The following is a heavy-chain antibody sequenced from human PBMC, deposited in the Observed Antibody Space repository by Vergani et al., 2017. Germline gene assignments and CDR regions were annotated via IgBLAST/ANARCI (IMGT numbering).Heavy chain of an antibody. CDR3: ATGDRYYYYGMDV. Sequence: QVQLQESGPGLVKPSQTLSLTCTVSGCSISSGDYYWSWIRQPPGKGLEWIGYIYYSGSTYYNPSLKSRFTISVDTAKNQFSLKLSAVTAADTAVYYCATGDRYYYYGMDVWGQGTTVTVSS. CDR1: GCSISSGDYY. D-gene: IGHD1-26*01. J-gene: IGHJ6*02. CDR2: IYYSGST. V-gene: IGHV4-30-4*01.